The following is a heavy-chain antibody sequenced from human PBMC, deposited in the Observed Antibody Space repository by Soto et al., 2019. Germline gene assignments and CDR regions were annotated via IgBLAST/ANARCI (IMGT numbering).Heavy chain of an antibody. CDR3: ASTRDYFDY. J-gene: IGHJ4*02. CDR1: GDSVSSVGFH. D-gene: IGHD1-1*01. V-gene: IGHV4-31*03. CDR2: IYYSGSS. Sequence: PSETLSLTCTVSGDSVSSVGFHWAWLRRPPGKGLEWVGYIYYSGSSSYNLSLKGRLTISVDTSKNQFSLKLSSVTAADTAVYYCASTRDYFDYWGQGILVTVSS.